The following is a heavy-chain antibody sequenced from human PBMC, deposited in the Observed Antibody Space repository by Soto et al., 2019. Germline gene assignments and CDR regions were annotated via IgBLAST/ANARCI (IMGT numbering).Heavy chain of an antibody. CDR2: ISQSGNT. Sequence: GYYWSWIRQPPGKGLEWIGEISQSGNTNYSPSLKSRVSISIDTSKKQFSLNLASVSAEDTATYYCARDRGYGGNYVFDFWGLGTLVTVSS. V-gene: IGHV4-34*01. CDR1: GYY. D-gene: IGHD4-4*01. J-gene: IGHJ4*02. CDR3: ARDRGYGGNYVFDF.